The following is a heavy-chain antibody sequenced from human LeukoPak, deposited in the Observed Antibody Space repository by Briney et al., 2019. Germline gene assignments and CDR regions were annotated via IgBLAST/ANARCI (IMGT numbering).Heavy chain of an antibody. D-gene: IGHD3-10*01. CDR3: ARTSLVRGVSNY. CDR1: GGTFSSYA. J-gene: IGHJ4*02. Sequence: ASVKASCKASGGTFSSYAISWVRQAPGQGLEWMGRIIPIFGTANYAQKFQGRVTITTDESTSTAYMELSSLRSEDTAVYYCARTSLVRGVSNYWGQGTLVTVSS. V-gene: IGHV1-69*05. CDR2: IIPIFGTA.